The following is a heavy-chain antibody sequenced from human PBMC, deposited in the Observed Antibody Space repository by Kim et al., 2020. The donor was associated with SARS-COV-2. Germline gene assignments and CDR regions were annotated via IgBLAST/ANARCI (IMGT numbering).Heavy chain of an antibody. J-gene: IGHJ4*02. V-gene: IGHV3-23*01. CDR1: GFTFTGYA. CDR3: MKGGWGWIWDH. CDR2: IDGSDGTT. D-gene: IGHD2-2*03. Sequence: GGSLRLSCTTSGFTFTGYAMSWVRQAPGKGLEWVSSIDGSDGTTYYVDSVKGRFNISRDNSKNTLYLQMSNLRADDTAVYYCMKGGWGWIWDHWGQGTLVTVSS.